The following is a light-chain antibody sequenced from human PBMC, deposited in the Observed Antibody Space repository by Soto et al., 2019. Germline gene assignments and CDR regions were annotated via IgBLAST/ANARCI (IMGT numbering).Light chain of an antibody. J-gene: IGLJ1*01. CDR3: SSYTSSSTFYV. V-gene: IGLV2-14*01. CDR1: SSDVGGYNY. CDR2: EVI. Sequence: QSVLTQPASVSGSPGQSITISCTGTSSDVGGYNYVSWYQQHPGKVPKLMIYEVISRPSGVSIRFSGSKSGNTASLTISGLQAEDEADYYCSSYTSSSTFYVFGTGTKVTVL.